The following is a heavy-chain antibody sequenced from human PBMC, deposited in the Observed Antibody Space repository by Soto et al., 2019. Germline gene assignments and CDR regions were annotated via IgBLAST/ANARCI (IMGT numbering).Heavy chain of an antibody. CDR1: GFTFNNYA. V-gene: IGHV3-23*01. D-gene: IGHD3-10*01. CDR2: ISGDGDTT. J-gene: IGHJ4*02. CDR3: AKGRGGSGSLPPRVDF. Sequence: EVQLLESGGGLVQPGGSLRLSCAGSGFTFNNYAMTWVRQAPGKGLEWVSAISGDGDTTAYADSVKGRFTVSRDGSKNTLHLQMSSLRAEDTAVYYCAKGRGGSGSLPPRVDFWGQGTLVTVSS.